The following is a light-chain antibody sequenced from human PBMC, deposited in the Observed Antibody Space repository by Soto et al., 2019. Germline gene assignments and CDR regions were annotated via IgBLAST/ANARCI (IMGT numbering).Light chain of an antibody. CDR2: SEI. J-gene: IGLJ1*01. CDR1: SSNIGTNA. Sequence: QAVVTQPPSASGTPGQRVTISCSGSSSNIGTNAVSWYQQLPGTAPKLLIYSEIQRPSGVPDRFSGSKSGTSASLAISGLQSEDEADYYCAAWDDSLNGDVFGTGTKLTVL. CDR3: AAWDDSLNGDV. V-gene: IGLV1-44*01.